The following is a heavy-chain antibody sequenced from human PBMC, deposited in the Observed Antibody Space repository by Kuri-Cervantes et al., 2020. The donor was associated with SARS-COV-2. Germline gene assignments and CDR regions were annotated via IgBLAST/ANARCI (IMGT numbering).Heavy chain of an antibody. J-gene: IGHJ5*02. D-gene: IGHD3-3*01. V-gene: IGHV4-39*01. CDR1: GASISSSSYY. Sequence: ESLKISCTVSGASISSSSYYWGCIRQPPGKGLEWIGSIYYSARRYYNPSLKRRVNISADTSKNQLSLKLSSVTAADTAVYYCARHDLWSAPGIGWFAPWGHGTLVTVSS. CDR3: ARHDLWSAPGIGWFAP. CDR2: IYYSARR.